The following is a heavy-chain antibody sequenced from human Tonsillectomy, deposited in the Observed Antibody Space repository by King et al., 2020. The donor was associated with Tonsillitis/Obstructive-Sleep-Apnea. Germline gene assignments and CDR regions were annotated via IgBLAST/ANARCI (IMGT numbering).Heavy chain of an antibody. CDR1: GFSFSDYF. CDR3: ARAARIVGGNLYYYYGMDV. Sequence: VQLVESGGGLVQPGGSLRLSCAASGFSFSDYFMDWVRQAPGKGLEWVGRIRNKANGYTTEYAASVKGRFTISRDDSKNSLYLQMNSLKTEDTAVYYCARAARIVGGNLYYYYGMDVWGQGTTVTVSS. V-gene: IGHV3-72*01. D-gene: IGHD1-26*01. CDR2: IRNKANGYTT. J-gene: IGHJ6*02.